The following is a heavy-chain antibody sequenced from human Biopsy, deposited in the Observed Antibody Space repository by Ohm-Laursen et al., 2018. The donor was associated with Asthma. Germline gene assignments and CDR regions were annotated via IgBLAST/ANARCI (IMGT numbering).Heavy chain of an antibody. CDR3: ASDFPKDYVRYNFQF. V-gene: IGHV1-24*01. Sequence: SVKVSCKISGYSLTDLSMHWVRQAPGQGLEWMGGHDHGEGGTVNARRFQGRVTMTEDTSTDTAYMELSSLSSDDTAVYYCASDFPKDYVRYNFQFWGQGTLVTVSS. J-gene: IGHJ4*02. CDR1: GYSLTDLS. D-gene: IGHD4-17*01. CDR2: HDHGEGGT.